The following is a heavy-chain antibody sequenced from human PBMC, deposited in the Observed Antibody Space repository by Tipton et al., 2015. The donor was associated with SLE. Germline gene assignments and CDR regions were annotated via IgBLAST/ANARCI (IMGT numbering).Heavy chain of an antibody. CDR1: GRSFIGSY. V-gene: IGHV4-34*01. CDR3: AKTGRRDYFDS. J-gene: IGHJ4*02. CDR2: IDHSGVT. D-gene: IGHD7-27*01. Sequence: TLSLTCAVYGRSFIGSYWTWIRQPPGKGLEWIGDIDHSGVTHYNPSLKSRVTISLDTSKNQFSLNLSSVTAADTAVYYCAKTGRRDYFDSWGQGTLVTVSS.